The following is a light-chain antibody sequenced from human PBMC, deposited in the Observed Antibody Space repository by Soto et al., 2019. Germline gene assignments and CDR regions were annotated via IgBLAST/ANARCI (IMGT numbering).Light chain of an antibody. CDR3: CSYAGSYTYV. V-gene: IGLV2-11*01. CDR1: SSDVGGYNY. CDR2: DVS. Sequence: QSVLTQPRSVSGSPGQSVTISCTGTSSDVGGYNYVSWYQQHPGKAPKLMIYDVSKRPSGVPDRLSGSKSGNTASLTISGLQAGDEADYYCCSYAGSYTYVFGTGTKVTVL. J-gene: IGLJ1*01.